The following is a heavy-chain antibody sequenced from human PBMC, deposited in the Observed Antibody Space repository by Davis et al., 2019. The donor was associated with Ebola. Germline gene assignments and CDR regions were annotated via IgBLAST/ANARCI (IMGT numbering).Heavy chain of an antibody. CDR1: GFTFSSYW. Sequence: GESLKISCAASGFTFSSYWMHWVRQAPGKGLEWVSAITSSGSSTYYADSVKGRFTISRDNSKNTVFLQMTSLRAEDTAVYYCAKRTAGSQAFVDYWGQGTLVTVSS. CDR3: AKRTAGSQAFVDY. J-gene: IGHJ4*02. V-gene: IGHV3-23*01. D-gene: IGHD1-1*01. CDR2: ITSSGSST.